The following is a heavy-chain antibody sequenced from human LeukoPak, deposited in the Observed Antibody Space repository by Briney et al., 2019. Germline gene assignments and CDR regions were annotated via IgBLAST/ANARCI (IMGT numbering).Heavy chain of an antibody. CDR3: VVLPTY. CDR2: LYDSGST. Sequence: SETLSLTCSVSGFSINSYYYWGWIRQPPGKGLEWIGSLYDSGSTYKNPSLKNRVTISVDMSKNQFSLKLSSVTAADTAVYYCVVLPTYWGQGTLVTVSS. V-gene: IGHV4-38-2*02. J-gene: IGHJ4*02. D-gene: IGHD3-16*02. CDR1: GFSINSYYY.